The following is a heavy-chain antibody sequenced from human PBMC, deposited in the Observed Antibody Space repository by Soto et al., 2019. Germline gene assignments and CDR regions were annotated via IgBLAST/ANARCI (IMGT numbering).Heavy chain of an antibody. CDR3: VRQGFGALRGLVDV. CDR1: GGSISSAAYC. Sequence: PSETLSLTCTVSGGSISSAAYCWSWIRQSPDKGLEWIGHIYDGGTTHNSPSLKSRVAISLDTSETQFSLKLTSVTATDTAVYYCVRQGFGALRGLVDVWGQGTTVTVSS. D-gene: IGHD3-10*01. CDR2: IYDGGTT. J-gene: IGHJ6*02. V-gene: IGHV4-30-4*01.